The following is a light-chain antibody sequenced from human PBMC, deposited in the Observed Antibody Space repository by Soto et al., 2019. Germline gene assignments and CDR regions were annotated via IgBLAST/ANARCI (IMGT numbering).Light chain of an antibody. CDR3: QQYGNSLIT. CDR1: QSVSNNY. V-gene: IGKV3-20*01. CDR2: GAS. Sequence: EIVLAQSPGTLSLSPGERATLSCRASQSVSNNYLAWYQQKPGQAPRLLIYGASSRATGIPDRFSGSGSGTDFTLSISSLEPEDFAVYYCQQYGNSLITFGQGTRLEIK. J-gene: IGKJ5*01.